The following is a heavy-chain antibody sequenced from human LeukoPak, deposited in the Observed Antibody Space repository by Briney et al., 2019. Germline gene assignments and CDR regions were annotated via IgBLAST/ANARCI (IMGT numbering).Heavy chain of an antibody. CDR2: ISYDGSNK. D-gene: IGHD5-12*01. Sequence: PGRSLRLSCAASGFTFSSYGMHWVRQAPGKGLEWVAVISYDGSNKYYADSVKGRFTISRDNSKNTLYLQMNSLRAEDTAVYYCAKDRGGYAGPFQHWGQGTLVTVSS. V-gene: IGHV3-30*18. CDR3: AKDRGGYAGPFQH. J-gene: IGHJ1*01. CDR1: GFTFSSYG.